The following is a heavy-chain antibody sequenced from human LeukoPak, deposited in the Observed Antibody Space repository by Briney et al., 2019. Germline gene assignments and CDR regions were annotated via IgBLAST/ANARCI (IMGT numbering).Heavy chain of an antibody. CDR3: AKERDVGYCTNGVCYNRGFDY. CDR1: GFTFSSYA. CDR2: ISGSGGST. J-gene: IGHJ4*02. D-gene: IGHD2-8*01. V-gene: IGHV3-23*01. Sequence: GGSLRLSCAASGFTFSSYAMSWVRQAPGKGLEWVSAISGSGGSTYYADSVKGRFTISRDNSKNTLYLQMNSLRAEDTAVYYCAKERDVGYCTNGVCYNRGFDYWGREPWSPSPQ.